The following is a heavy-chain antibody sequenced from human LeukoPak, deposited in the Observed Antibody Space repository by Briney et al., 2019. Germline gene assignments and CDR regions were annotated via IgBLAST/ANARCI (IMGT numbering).Heavy chain of an antibody. J-gene: IGHJ4*02. CDR2: ISGVNTGP. Sequence: GGSLRLSCAASGVTFSRYSLSWVRQPLGEGVEWVSGISGVNTGPDSADSVKGRFNLSRDNFKNTLHLHMTRLRVEDTAVYNSAKGIYHYFGSGSYTWEYWGRGTQVTVSS. CDR3: AKGIYHYFGSGSYTWEY. CDR1: GVTFSRYS. D-gene: IGHD3-10*01. V-gene: IGHV3-23*01.